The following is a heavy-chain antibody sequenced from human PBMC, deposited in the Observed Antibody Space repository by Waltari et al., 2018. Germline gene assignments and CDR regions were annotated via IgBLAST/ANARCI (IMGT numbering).Heavy chain of an antibody. CDR2: IYYSGGT. Sequence: QLQLQESGPGLVKPSATLSLTCTVPGGSISSSSYYWGWIRQPPGKGLAWIGSIYYSGGTKYNATLKSRGNISVGTSKNEFSRKLSAVTAADTAVYYCGGGASSADYWGQGTLVTVSS. CDR1: GGSISSSSYY. V-gene: IGHV4-39*01. D-gene: IGHD3-16*01. J-gene: IGHJ4*02. CDR3: GGGASSADY.